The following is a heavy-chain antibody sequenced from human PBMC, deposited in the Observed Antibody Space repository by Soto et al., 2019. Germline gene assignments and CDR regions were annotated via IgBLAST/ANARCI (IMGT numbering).Heavy chain of an antibody. CDR1: GYTFTAYY. Sequence: QVQLVQSGAEVKEPGDSVRVSCGASGYTFTAYYIHWVRQAPGQGLEWMGWINPKFGDTTYAQDFQGRVPMTRDMSSSTVYMELSRLNYDDAVIYYCASNFDYYSGRGSVTGHGFWGQGTKVTGFS. J-gene: IGHJ6*02. V-gene: IGHV1-2*02. D-gene: IGHD3-9*01. CDR3: ASNFDYYSGRGSVTGHGF. CDR2: INPKFGDT.